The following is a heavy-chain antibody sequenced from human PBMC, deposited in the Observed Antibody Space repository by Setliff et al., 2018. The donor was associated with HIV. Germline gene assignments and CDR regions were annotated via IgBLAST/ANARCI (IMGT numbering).Heavy chain of an antibody. CDR3: ARATVTVDFYYYGLDV. CDR1: GGSFSDYY. D-gene: IGHD4-17*01. V-gene: IGHV4-34*01. CDR2: INHSGST. J-gene: IGHJ6*02. Sequence: SETLSLTCAVYGGSFSDYYWSWIRQPLGKGLEWIGEINHSGSTNYNPSLKSRVTISVDTSKNQFSLKLSSVTAADTAVYYCARATVTVDFYYYGLDVWGQGTTVTVSS.